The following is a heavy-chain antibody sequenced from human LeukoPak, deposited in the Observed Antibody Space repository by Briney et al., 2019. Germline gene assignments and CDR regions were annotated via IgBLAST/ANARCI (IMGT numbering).Heavy chain of an antibody. V-gene: IGHV4-39*01. Sequence: PSETLSLTCTVSGGSISSNSYYWVWIRQPPGKGLEWIGSIYYSGRTYYNPSLKSRVTISVDTPKNQFSLKLSSVTAADTAVYYCARRSGTYHAFDIWGQGTMVTVSS. D-gene: IGHD1-26*01. CDR2: IYYSGRT. CDR1: GGSISSNSYY. J-gene: IGHJ3*02. CDR3: ARRSGTYHAFDI.